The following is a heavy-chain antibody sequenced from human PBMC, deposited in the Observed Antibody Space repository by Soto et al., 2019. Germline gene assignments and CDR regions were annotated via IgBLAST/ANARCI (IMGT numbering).Heavy chain of an antibody. Sequence: EVQLVESGGGLVKAGGSLRLSCAASGFTFSTYSMNWVRQAPGKGLEWVSTISIRNYIYYADSVKGRFTISRDDAQNSVYLQMNSLRGEDTAVCYCARDFRRTEAYGFDIWGRGTMVTVSS. V-gene: IGHV3-21*01. CDR2: ISIRNYI. CDR3: ARDFRRTEAYGFDI. J-gene: IGHJ3*02. CDR1: GFTFSTYS. D-gene: IGHD2-8*01.